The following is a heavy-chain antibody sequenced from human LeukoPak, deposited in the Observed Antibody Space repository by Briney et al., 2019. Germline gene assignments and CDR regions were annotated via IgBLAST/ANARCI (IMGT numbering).Heavy chain of an antibody. V-gene: IGHV4-31*03. CDR1: GDSISTRGYY. J-gene: IGHJ4*02. CDR3: ARINIREYSSRPFDY. D-gene: IGHD6-13*01. Sequence: SQTLSLTCTVSGDSISTRGYYWNWLRQHPRKGLEWIGYISYSGSTYYIPSLKSRLTMSEDTSNNRFFLRLTSVTAADTAVYYCARINIREYSSRPFDYWGQGTLVTVSS. CDR2: ISYSGST.